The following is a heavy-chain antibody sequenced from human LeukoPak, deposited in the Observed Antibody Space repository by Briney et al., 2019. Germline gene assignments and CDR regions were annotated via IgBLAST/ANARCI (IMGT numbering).Heavy chain of an antibody. J-gene: IGHJ6*02. Sequence: PGGSLRLSCAASGFTFSSYAMHWVRQAPGKGLEWVAVISYDESNKYYADSVKGRSTISRDNSKNTLYLQMNSLRAEDTAVYYCARDGDCSSTSCYIPHYGMDVWGQGTTVTVSS. D-gene: IGHD2-2*02. CDR1: GFTFSSYA. V-gene: IGHV3-30-3*01. CDR3: ARDGDCSSTSCYIPHYGMDV. CDR2: ISYDESNK.